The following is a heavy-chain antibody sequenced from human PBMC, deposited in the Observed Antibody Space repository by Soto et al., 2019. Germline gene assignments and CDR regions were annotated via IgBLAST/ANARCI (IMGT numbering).Heavy chain of an antibody. CDR3: ARDNGYSHGHGTDV. Sequence: QVQLVESGGGVVQPGRSLRLSCAASGFTFSSYTIHWVRQAPGKGLEWVALISYDGGNKYYADSVKGGFTISRDNSKNTLYLQMNSLRAEDTAVYYCARDNGYSHGHGTDVWGQGTTVTVSS. CDR1: GFTFSSYT. J-gene: IGHJ6*02. D-gene: IGHD5-18*01. CDR2: ISYDGGNK. V-gene: IGHV3-30-3*01.